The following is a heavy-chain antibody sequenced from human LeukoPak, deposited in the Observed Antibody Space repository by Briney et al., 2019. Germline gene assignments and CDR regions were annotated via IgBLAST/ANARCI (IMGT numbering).Heavy chain of an antibody. Sequence: GGSLRLSCAASGFVFSKYWMHWVRQAPGKGLVWVSRINPEETTTNYADSVKGRFTISRDNARNMLYLQMDSLRVEDVGIYYCVRGGLEPFDYWGQGTLVSVSS. CDR1: GFVFSKYW. V-gene: IGHV3-74*01. D-gene: IGHD1-1*01. CDR2: INPEETTT. CDR3: VRGGLEPFDY. J-gene: IGHJ4*02.